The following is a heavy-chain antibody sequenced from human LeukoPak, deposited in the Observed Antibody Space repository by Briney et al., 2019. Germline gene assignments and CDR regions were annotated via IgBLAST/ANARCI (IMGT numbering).Heavy chain of an antibody. V-gene: IGHV3-30*04. CDR1: GFIFSSYA. CDR2: XSYDGGNT. Sequence: PGGSLRLSCGASGFIFSSYALHWVRQAPGKGLXXXXXXSYDGGNTYYADSVKGRFTISRDNSKNTLYLQMESLRAEDTAVYYCARGRYSGYDSGYFDYWGQGTLVTVSS. J-gene: IGHJ4*02. CDR3: ARGRYSGYDSGYFDY. D-gene: IGHD5-12*01.